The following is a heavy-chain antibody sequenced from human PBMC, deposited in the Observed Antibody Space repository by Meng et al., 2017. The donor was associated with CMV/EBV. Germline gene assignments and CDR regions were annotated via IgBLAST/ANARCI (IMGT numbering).Heavy chain of an antibody. Sequence: GGSLRLSCAASGFTFDDYAMHWVRQAPGKGLEWVSGISWNSGSIGYADSVKGRFTISRDNAKNSLYLQMNSLRAEDTALYYCAKGRGSRSAAIINAFDIWGQGTMVTVSS. CDR3: AKGRGSRSAAIINAFDI. D-gene: IGHD2-2*01. V-gene: IGHV3-9*01. J-gene: IGHJ3*02. CDR1: GFTFDDYA. CDR2: ISWNSGSI.